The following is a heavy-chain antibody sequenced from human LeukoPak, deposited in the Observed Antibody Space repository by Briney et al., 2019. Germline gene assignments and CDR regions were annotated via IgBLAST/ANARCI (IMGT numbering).Heavy chain of an antibody. V-gene: IGHV1-2*02. Sequence: ASVKVSCKASGYTFTVYYIDWVRQAPGQGLEWMGWINPNSGGTNYGQNFQGRVIMTRDTSISTAYMELSSLRSDDTAVYYCARGDGSYLLWGQGTLVTVSS. CDR3: ARGDGSYLL. J-gene: IGHJ4*02. D-gene: IGHD1-26*01. CDR2: INPNSGGT. CDR1: GYTFTVYY.